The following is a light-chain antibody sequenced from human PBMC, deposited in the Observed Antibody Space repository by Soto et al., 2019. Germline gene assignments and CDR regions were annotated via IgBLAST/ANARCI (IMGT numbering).Light chain of an antibody. Sequence: SVLTQPASVSGSPGQSITISCTGTSSDVGGYNYVSWYQQHPGKAPKLMIYEVSNRPSGVSNRFSGSKSGNTASLTISGLQAEDEADYYCSSYTSGSTLYVFGTGTKV. V-gene: IGLV2-14*01. CDR1: SSDVGGYNY. CDR3: SSYTSGSTLYV. CDR2: EVS. J-gene: IGLJ1*01.